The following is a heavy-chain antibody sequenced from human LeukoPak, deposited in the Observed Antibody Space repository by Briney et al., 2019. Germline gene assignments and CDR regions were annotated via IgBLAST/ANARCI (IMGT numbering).Heavy chain of an antibody. D-gene: IGHD1-1*01. Sequence: PGGSLRLSRAASGFTFSSYWMHWVRQAPGKGLVWVSRINSDGSSTSYADSVKGRFTISRDNAKNTLYLQMNSLRAEDTAVYYCAVHPGYYYYGMDVWGQGTTVTVSS. J-gene: IGHJ6*02. V-gene: IGHV3-74*01. CDR1: GFTFSSYW. CDR3: AVHPGYYYYGMDV. CDR2: INSDGSST.